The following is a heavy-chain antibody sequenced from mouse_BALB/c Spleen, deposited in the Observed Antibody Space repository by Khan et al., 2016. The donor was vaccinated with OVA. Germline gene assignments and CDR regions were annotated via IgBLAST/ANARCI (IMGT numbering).Heavy chain of an antibody. Sequence: EVQLQESGPSLVKPSQTLSLTCSVTGDSIPSGYCNWIRTFPGNKLEYMGYIIYTGYTYYNPSLKSRISITRHTSTTKSYLQFNFVTVVATATYSCASSTYRYAFGYWGQGTLVTVSA. CDR3: ASSTYRYAFGY. V-gene: IGHV3-8*02. CDR1: GDSIPSGY. J-gene: IGHJ3*02. D-gene: IGHD2-12*01. CDR2: IIYTGYT.